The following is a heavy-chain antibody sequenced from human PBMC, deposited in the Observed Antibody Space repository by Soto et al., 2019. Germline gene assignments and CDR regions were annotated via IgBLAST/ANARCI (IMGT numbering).Heavy chain of an antibody. D-gene: IGHD1-1*01. J-gene: IGHJ3*01. Sequence: GGSLRLSCAASGLTVSGKKYVAWVRQAPGKGLEWVSALYDVDGSFYADSVKGRFTTSSDSSKTTVYLQMNGLRPDDTAVYYCATWHEREHAYDVWGQGTTVTV. V-gene: IGHV3-53*01. CDR1: GLTVSGKKY. CDR3: ATWHEREHAYDV. CDR2: LYDVDGS.